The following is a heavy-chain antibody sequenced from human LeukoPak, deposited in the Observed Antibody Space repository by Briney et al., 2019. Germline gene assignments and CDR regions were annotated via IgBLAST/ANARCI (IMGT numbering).Heavy chain of an antibody. D-gene: IGHD3-10*01. CDR3: AGGPRGSLNWFDP. CDR2: ISSSSSAI. J-gene: IGHJ5*02. CDR1: GFTFSSYS. Sequence: PGGSLRLSCAASGFTFSSYSMNWVRQAPGKGLEWVSYISSSSSAIYYADSVKGRFTISRDNAENSLYLQMNSLRAEDTAVYYCAGGPRGSLNWFDPWGQGTLVTVSS. V-gene: IGHV3-48*04.